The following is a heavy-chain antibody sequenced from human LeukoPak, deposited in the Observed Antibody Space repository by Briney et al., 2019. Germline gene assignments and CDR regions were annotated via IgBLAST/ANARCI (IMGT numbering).Heavy chain of an antibody. V-gene: IGHV3-30*18. D-gene: IGHD6-19*01. CDR3: AKDVGSGWYPYFDY. CDR1: GFTFSRYG. J-gene: IGHJ4*02. Sequence: GGSLRLSCAASGFTFSRYGMHWVRQAPGKGLEWVAVISDDASYRYYADSVRGRFTISRDNSKNTLDLQMNSLRAEDTAMYYCAKDVGSGWYPYFDYWGQGTLVTVSS. CDR2: ISDDASYR.